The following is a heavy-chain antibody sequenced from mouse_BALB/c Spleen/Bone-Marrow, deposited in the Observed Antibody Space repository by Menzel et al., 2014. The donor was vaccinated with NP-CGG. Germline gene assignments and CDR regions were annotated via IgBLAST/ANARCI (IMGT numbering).Heavy chain of an antibody. J-gene: IGHJ4*01. CDR3: ARRVWSRGGDY. D-gene: IGHD2-10*02. CDR2: ISNGGGST. Sequence: EGQGVEPGGGLVQPGGSLKLSCAASGLTLSSYTMSWVRQTPEKRLEWVAYISNGGGSTYYPDTVKGRFTIFRGNAKNTLYLQMSSLKAEDPAMYYCARRVWSRGGDYWGQGTSVTVSS. V-gene: IGHV5-12-2*01. CDR1: GLTLSSYT.